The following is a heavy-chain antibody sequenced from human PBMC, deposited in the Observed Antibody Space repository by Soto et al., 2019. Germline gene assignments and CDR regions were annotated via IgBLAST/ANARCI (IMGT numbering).Heavy chain of an antibody. Sequence: SETLSLTCAVSGYSISSSNWWGWIRQPPGKGLEWIGYIYYSGSTYYNPSLKSRVTMSVDTSKNQFSLKLSSLTAADTAIYYCARANWFFDYWGQGTLVTVSS. V-gene: IGHV4-28*01. CDR1: GYSISSSNW. CDR2: IYYSGST. CDR3: ARANWFFDY. J-gene: IGHJ4*02. D-gene: IGHD7-27*01.